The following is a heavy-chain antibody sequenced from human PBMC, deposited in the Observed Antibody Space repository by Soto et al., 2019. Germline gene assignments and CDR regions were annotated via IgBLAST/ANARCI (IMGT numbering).Heavy chain of an antibody. D-gene: IGHD3-10*01. CDR1: GGTLSDHG. J-gene: IGHJ3*02. CDR3: ARGVYGSGNYYTGPSAFDI. CDR2: TITVFNTA. V-gene: IGHV1-69*06. Sequence: QVQLEQSGAEVKKPGSSVKVSCKASGGTLSDHGVAWLRQAPGQGLEWMGGTITVFNTAKYAQKFQGRVTVTADKFTNIAYMELSSLRSSDTAFYFCARGVYGSGNYYTGPSAFDIWGQGTMVIGSS.